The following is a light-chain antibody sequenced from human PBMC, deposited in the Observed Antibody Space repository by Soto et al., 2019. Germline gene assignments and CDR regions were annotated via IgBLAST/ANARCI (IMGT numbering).Light chain of an antibody. V-gene: IGKV3-15*01. CDR3: QQYNNRPRT. CDR1: QSVSSN. J-gene: IGKJ1*01. CDR2: GAS. Sequence: EIVMTQSPATLSVSPGERATLSCRASQSVSSNLAWYQQKPGQAPRLLIYGASTRATGIPARFSGSGSGKEFTLTISSLQSEDFAVYYCQQYNNRPRTFGQGTKVDIK.